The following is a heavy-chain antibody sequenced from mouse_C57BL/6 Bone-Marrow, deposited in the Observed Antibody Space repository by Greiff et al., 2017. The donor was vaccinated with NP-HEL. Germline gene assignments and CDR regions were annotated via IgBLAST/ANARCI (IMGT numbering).Heavy chain of an antibody. V-gene: IGHV1-76*01. CDR1: GYTFTDYY. J-gene: IGHJ2*01. Sequence: VQLQQSGAELVRPGASVKLSCKASGYTFTDYYINWVKQRPGQGLEWIASIYLGSGNTYYNEKFKGKATLTAEKSSSTAYMQLSSLTSEDSAVYFYARAFYDYDGGYFDYWGQGTTLTVSA. CDR3: ARAFYDYDGGYFDY. CDR2: IYLGSGNT. D-gene: IGHD2-4*01.